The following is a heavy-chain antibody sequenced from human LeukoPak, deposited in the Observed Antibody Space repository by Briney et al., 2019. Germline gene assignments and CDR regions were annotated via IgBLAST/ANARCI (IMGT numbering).Heavy chain of an antibody. J-gene: IGHJ4*02. V-gene: IGHV4-31*03. CDR1: GGPISSGGYY. CDR3: AREVSGNFDY. CDR2: ISYSGST. Sequence: SETLSLTCTVSGGPISSGGYYWSWIRQHPGKGLEWIGYISYSGSTYYNPPLKSRVTISVDTSKNQFSLKLSSVTAADTAVYYCAREVSGNFDYWGQGTLVTVSS.